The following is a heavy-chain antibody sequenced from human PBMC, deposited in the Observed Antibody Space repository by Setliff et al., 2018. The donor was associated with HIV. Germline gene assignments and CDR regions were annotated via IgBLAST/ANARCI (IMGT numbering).Heavy chain of an antibody. CDR3: ARDGGYVLDY. D-gene: IGHD5-12*01. Sequence: LRLSCGASGFTFTNYWMHWIRQVPGKGLVWVSRINYDRITTSYADSVQGRFTISRDNAKNTVYLQMNSLRVDDTAIYYCARDGGYVLDYWGQGMLVTVSS. CDR1: GFTFTNYW. J-gene: IGHJ4*02. CDR2: INYDRITT. V-gene: IGHV3-74*01.